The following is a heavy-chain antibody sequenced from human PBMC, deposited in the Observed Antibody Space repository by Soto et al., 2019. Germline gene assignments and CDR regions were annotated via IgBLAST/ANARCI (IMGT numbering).Heavy chain of an antibody. CDR2: IYSGGTT. J-gene: IGHJ3*02. CDR1: GFTVSSNY. V-gene: IGHV3-66*01. CDR3: ASFGELVSDAFDI. D-gene: IGHD3-10*01. Sequence: EVQLVESGGGLVQPGGSLRLSCAASGFTVSSNYMSWVRQAPGKGLEWVSIIYSGGTTYYADSVKGRFTISRDNSKNTLYLQMNSLRAEDTAVYYCASFGELVSDAFDIWGQGTMFTVSS.